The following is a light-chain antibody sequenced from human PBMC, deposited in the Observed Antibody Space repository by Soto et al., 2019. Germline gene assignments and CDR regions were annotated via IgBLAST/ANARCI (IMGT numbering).Light chain of an antibody. CDR1: SSDVGSYNL. Sequence: QSALTQPASVSGSTGKSITISCTGTSSDVGSYNLVSWYQQHPGKAPKLMIYEGSKRPSGVSNRFSGSKSGNTASLTISGLQAEDEADYYCCSYAGSSTFYVVFCGGSKVTVL. CDR3: CSYAGSSTFYVV. J-gene: IGLJ2*01. CDR2: EGS. V-gene: IGLV2-23*03.